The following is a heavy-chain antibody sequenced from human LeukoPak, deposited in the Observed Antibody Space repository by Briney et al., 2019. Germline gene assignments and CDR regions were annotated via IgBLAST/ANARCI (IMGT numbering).Heavy chain of an antibody. J-gene: IGHJ5*02. CDR2: IYTSGST. Sequence: PSETLSLTCTVSGGSISSYYWSWIRQPAGKGLEWIGGIYTSGSTNYNPSLKSRVTMSVDTSKNQFSLKLSSVTAADTAVYYCARDWLVVPAALPYNWFDPWGQGTLVTVSS. D-gene: IGHD2-2*01. CDR3: ARDWLVVPAALPYNWFDP. CDR1: GGSISSYY. V-gene: IGHV4-4*07.